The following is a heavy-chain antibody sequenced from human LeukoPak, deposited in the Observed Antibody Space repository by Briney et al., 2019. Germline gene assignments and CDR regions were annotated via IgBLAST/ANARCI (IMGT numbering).Heavy chain of an antibody. V-gene: IGHV1-69*08. CDR3: ARAPHYYDSSFFDY. CDR2: IIPILGTA. CDR1: GGTFSSYT. Sequence: SVKVSCKASGGTFSSYTISWVRQAPGQGLEWMGRIIPILGTANYAQKFQGRVTITADKSTSTAYMELSSLRSEDTAVYYCARAPHYYDSSFFDYWGQGTLVTVSS. D-gene: IGHD3-22*01. J-gene: IGHJ4*02.